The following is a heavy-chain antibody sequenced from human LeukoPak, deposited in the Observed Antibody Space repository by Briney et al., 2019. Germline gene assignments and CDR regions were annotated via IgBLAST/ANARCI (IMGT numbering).Heavy chain of an antibody. CDR2: IIPIFGTA. CDR1: GGTFSSYA. CDR3: ARAGYDSSGYYPY. V-gene: IGHV1-69*05. D-gene: IGHD3-22*01. J-gene: IGHJ4*02. Sequence: ASVKVSCKASGGTFSSYAISWVRQAPGQGLEWMGGIIPIFGTANYAQKFQGRVTMTRDTSTSTVYMELSSLRSEDTAVYYCARAGYDSSGYYPYWGQGTLVTVSS.